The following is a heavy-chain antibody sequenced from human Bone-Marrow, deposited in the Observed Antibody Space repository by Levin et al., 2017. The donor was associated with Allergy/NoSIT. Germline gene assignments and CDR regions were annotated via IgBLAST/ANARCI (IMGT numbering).Heavy chain of an antibody. V-gene: IGHV5-51*01. CDR2: IYPSDSDT. CDR3: ARRQTGSLGNAFDI. J-gene: IGHJ3*02. D-gene: IGHD1-1*01. CDR1: GFSFTSYW. Sequence: GESLKISCKGSGFSFTSYWIGWVRQMPGKGLEGMGIIYPSDSDTRYSPSFQGQVSISADKSISTAYLQWSSLKASDTAMYYCARRQTGSLGNAFDIWGQGTMVTVSS.